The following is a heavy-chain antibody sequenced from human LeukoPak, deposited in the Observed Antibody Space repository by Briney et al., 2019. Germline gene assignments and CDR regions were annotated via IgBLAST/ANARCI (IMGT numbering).Heavy chain of an antibody. Sequence: SETLSLTCTVSGDSISSYYWSWIRQPAGKGLEWIGHIYTSGSTNYNPSLKSRVTMSADTSKNQFSLKLSSATAADTAVYYCARHVGCCSSTSCYAGYFDYWGQGTLVTVSS. CDR2: IYTSGST. CDR3: ARHVGCCSSTSCYAGYFDY. CDR1: GDSISSYY. D-gene: IGHD2-2*01. V-gene: IGHV4-4*07. J-gene: IGHJ4*02.